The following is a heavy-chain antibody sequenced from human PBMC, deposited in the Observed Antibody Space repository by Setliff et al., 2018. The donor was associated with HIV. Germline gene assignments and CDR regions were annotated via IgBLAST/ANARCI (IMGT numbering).Heavy chain of an antibody. CDR3: ARLGAEDFSDCDWVDY. Sequence: SETLSLTCSVSGVTISSHFWTWIRQHAGKGLEWIGRAYTGGSTNYNPSLKSRVSMSVDTSKNQFYLHLSSVTAADTAVYYCARLGAEDFSDCDWVDYCGQGTLVTVAS. V-gene: IGHV4-4*07. CDR1: GVTISSHF. D-gene: IGHD2-21*02. CDR2: AYTGGST. J-gene: IGHJ4*02.